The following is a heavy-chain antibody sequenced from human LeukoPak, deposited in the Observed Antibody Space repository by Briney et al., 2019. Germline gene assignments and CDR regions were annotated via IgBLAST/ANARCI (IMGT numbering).Heavy chain of an antibody. CDR3: ARDPRWAGSTSTDHMAV. D-gene: IGHD6-6*01. J-gene: IGHJ6*03. CDR2: ISGHNGKT. V-gene: IGHV1-18*04. CDR1: NYIFNSYG. Sequence: ASVKVSCTASNYIFNSYGFGWVRQPPGQGLEWMGWISGHNGKTSYAQSFQGRVAMTTDTSTRTDYMELRSLGSDDTATYYCARDPRWAGSTSTDHMAVWGNGTTVTVSS.